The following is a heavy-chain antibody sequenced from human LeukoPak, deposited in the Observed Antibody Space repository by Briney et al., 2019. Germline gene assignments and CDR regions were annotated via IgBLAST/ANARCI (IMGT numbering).Heavy chain of an antibody. CDR1: GFTFSSYA. CDR2: ISGSGGST. V-gene: IGHV3-23*01. J-gene: IGHJ4*02. Sequence: GGSLRLSCAASGFTFSSYAMSWVRQAPGKGLEWVSAISGSGGSTYYADSGKGRFTIFRDNSRNTLYMQMNSLRAEDTAVYYCAKGVGSRAYYFDYWGQGTLVTVSS. CDR3: AKGVGSRAYYFDY. D-gene: IGHD1-26*01.